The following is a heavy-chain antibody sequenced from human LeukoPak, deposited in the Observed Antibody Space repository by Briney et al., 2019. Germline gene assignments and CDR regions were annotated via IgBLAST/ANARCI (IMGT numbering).Heavy chain of an antibody. CDR1: GGSISSGGYY. CDR2: IYHSGST. Sequence: SETLSLTCAVSGGSISSGGYYWSWLRQPPGQGLEWVGYIYHSGSTYYNPSLKSRVTILVDRSKNQFSLKLSSVTAADTAVYYCARGGDVGYSYGFDYWGQGTLVTVSS. CDR3: ARGGDVGYSYGFDY. J-gene: IGHJ4*02. D-gene: IGHD5-18*01. V-gene: IGHV4-30-2*01.